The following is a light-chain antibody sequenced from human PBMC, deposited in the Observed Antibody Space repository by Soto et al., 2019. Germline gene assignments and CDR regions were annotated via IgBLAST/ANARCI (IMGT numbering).Light chain of an antibody. V-gene: IGKV1-5*03. J-gene: IGKJ2*01. CDR1: QSISSW. CDR2: KAS. Sequence: DIQMTQSPSTLSASVGDKVTITCRASQSISSWLAWYQQKPWKAPKLLIYKASSLEGGIPSRFSGSGSETEFTLTICSLQPEDFATYYCQQYNSYQYTFGQGTKVDIK. CDR3: QQYNSYQYT.